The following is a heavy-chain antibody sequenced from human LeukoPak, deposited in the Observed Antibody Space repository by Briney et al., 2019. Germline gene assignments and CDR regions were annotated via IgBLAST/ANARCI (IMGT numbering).Heavy chain of an antibody. J-gene: IGHJ3*02. V-gene: IGHV1-2*02. CDR1: GYTFTGYY. D-gene: IGHD6-6*01. Sequence: GASVKVSCKASGYTFTGYYMHWVRQAPGQGLEWMGWINPNSGGTNYAQKFQGRVTMTRDTSISTAYMELSRLRSDDTAVYYCARDKSIAARGGNDAFDIWGQGTMVTVSS. CDR2: INPNSGGT. CDR3: ARDKSIAARGGNDAFDI.